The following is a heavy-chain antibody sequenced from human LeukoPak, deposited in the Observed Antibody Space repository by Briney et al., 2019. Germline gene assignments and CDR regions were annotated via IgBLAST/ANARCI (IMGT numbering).Heavy chain of an antibody. V-gene: IGHV4-34*01. D-gene: IGHD2-8*01. CDR1: GVSFSNYY. Sequence: AETLSLTCAVSGVSFSNYYWIWLRQAPGEGLEWVGGICDGGRTNYNRSLRRRVTISVDPSKKQFSVKMSAVDAADEAVYYCARGRPPTRLNLTVSTFGYWGEGTLVTVSS. CDR2: ICDGGRT. CDR3: ARGRPPTRLNLTVSTFGY. J-gene: IGHJ4*02.